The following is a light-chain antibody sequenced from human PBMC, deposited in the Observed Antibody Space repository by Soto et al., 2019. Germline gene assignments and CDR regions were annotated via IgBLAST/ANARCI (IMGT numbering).Light chain of an antibody. J-gene: IGKJ1*01. V-gene: IGKV2-28*01. CDR2: FGS. Sequence: DIVMTQSPLSLPVTPGEPASISCSSSQSLLQSNGYNYLDWYLQKPGQSPQLLIYFGSYRASGGPDRFSGGGAGADFTLRIRRVEAEDVGVYYCMHAQQTPPPVGQGTKVEIK. CDR1: QSLLQSNGYNY. CDR3: MHAQQTPPP.